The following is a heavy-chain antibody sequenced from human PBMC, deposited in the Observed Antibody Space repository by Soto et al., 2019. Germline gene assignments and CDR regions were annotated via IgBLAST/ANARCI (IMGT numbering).Heavy chain of an antibody. J-gene: IGHJ4*02. CDR1: AFTFSTYA. Sequence: PGGSLRLSCAASAFTFSTYAMHWVRQAPGKGLEWVAIIWYDGSDKYYADSVKGRFTISRDNSKNTLSLQMNSLRAEDTAVYYCARDYTTSAIDYWGRGTLVTVSS. D-gene: IGHD2-2*02. CDR3: ARDYTTSAIDY. V-gene: IGHV3-33*01. CDR2: IWYDGSDK.